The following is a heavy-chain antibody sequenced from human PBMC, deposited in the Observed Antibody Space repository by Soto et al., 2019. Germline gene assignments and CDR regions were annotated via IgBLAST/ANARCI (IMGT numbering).Heavy chain of an antibody. Sequence: SETLSLTCTVSGGSISSGDYYWSWIRQPPGKGLEWIGYIYYSGSTYYNPSLKSRVTISVDTSKNQFSLKLSSVTAADTAVYYCAGSYYDILTGYYYYYYGMDVWGQGTTVTVSS. V-gene: IGHV4-30-4*01. CDR3: AGSYYDILTGYYYYYYGMDV. D-gene: IGHD3-9*01. CDR2: IYYSGST. J-gene: IGHJ6*02. CDR1: GGSISSGDYY.